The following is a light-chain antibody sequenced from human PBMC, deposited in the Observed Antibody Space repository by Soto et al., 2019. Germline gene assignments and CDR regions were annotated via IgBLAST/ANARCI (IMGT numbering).Light chain of an antibody. CDR2: GAS. CDR3: QQYVSSVT. CDR1: QSVDSSF. V-gene: IGKV3-20*01. J-gene: IGKJ1*01. Sequence: EIVLTQSPGSLSLSPGERGTLSCRASQSVDSSFFAWYQQKPDQAPRLLIYGASNRATGIPDRFSGSGSGTDFTLTSSRLEPEDFAVYYCQQYVSSVTFGQGTKVEI.